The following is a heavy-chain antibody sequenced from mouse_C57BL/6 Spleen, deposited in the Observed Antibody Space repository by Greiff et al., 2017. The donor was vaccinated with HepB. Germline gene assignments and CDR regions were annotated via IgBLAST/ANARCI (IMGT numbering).Heavy chain of an antibody. Sequence: LVESGAELVRPGASVTLSCKASGYTFTDYEMHWVKQTPVHGLEWIGAIDPETGGTAYNQKFKGKAILTADKSSSTAYMELRSLTSEDSAVYYCTRRWDYWGQGTTLTVSS. V-gene: IGHV1-15*01. CDR1: GYTFTDYE. J-gene: IGHJ2*01. CDR2: IDPETGGT. D-gene: IGHD1-1*02. CDR3: TRRWDY.